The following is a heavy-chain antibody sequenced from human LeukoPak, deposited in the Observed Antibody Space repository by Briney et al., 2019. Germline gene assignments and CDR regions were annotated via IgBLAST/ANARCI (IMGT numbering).Heavy chain of an antibody. J-gene: IGHJ4*02. CDR1: GFTFSRYW. CDR2: IKQDGSEK. Sequence: PGGSLRLSCAASGFTFSRYWMSWVRQAPGKGLEWVANIKQDGSEKYYVDSVKGRFTISRDNAKNSLYPQMNSLRAEDTAVYYCARDVELFWGQGTLVTVSS. CDR3: ARDVELF. V-gene: IGHV3-7*01. D-gene: IGHD1-7*01.